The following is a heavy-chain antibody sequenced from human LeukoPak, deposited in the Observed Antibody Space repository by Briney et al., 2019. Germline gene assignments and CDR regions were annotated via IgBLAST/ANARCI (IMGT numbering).Heavy chain of an antibody. CDR1: GVSISSSNSY. CDR3: ARRHIAAAGTGFDY. J-gene: IGHJ4*02. V-gene: IGHV4-39*01. CDR2: IYYSGNT. Sequence: PSETLSLTCTVSGVSISSSNSYWGWIRQPPGKGLEWIGSIYYSGNTYYNASLKSQVSISIDTSKNQFSLRLTSVTAADTAVYYCARRHIAAAGTGFDYWGQGTLVTVSS. D-gene: IGHD6-13*01.